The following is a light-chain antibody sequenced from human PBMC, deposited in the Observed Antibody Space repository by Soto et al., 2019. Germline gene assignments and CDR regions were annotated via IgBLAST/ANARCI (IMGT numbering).Light chain of an antibody. J-gene: IGKJ5*01. Sequence: EIVLMQSPGTLSLSPGEGATLSCRASQSVNSNYLAWYQQKPGQAPTVLIYGSSTRATGIPARFSGSGSGTEFTLTISSLQSEDSAVYYCQQYNNWSTFGQGTRLEIK. CDR2: GSS. V-gene: IGKV3-15*01. CDR1: QSVNSN. CDR3: QQYNNWST.